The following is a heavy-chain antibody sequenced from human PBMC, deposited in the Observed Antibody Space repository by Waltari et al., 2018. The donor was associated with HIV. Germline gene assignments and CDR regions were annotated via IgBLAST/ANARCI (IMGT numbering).Heavy chain of an antibody. Sequence: QLLESGGGLVEPGGSLRLSCVASGFIFTDFAMDWVRQAPGKGLEWVSGIRGGGETFYSDSVKGRFTISRDNSKNTLYLQMNSLRSDDAAVYYCVKDSGRAADVFDLWGQGTMVTVSS. D-gene: IGHD3-10*01. CDR1: GFIFTDFA. CDR3: VKDSGRAADVFDL. J-gene: IGHJ3*01. V-gene: IGHV3-23*01. CDR2: IRGGGET.